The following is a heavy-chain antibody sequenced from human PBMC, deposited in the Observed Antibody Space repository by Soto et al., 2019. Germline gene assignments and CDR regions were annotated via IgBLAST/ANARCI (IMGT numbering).Heavy chain of an antibody. CDR2: INAGNGNT. Sequence: ASVKVSCKASGYTFTSYAIHWVRQAPGQRLEWMGWINAGNGNTEYSQKFQGRVTITRDTSASTAYMELSSLRSEDTAVYYCARAHYDFLTGYSLNWFDPWGQGTLVTVSS. CDR3: ARAHYDFLTGYSLNWFDP. J-gene: IGHJ5*02. V-gene: IGHV1-3*01. CDR1: GYTFTSYA. D-gene: IGHD3-9*01.